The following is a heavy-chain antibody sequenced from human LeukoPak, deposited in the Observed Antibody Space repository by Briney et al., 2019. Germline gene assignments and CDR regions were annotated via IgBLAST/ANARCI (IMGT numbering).Heavy chain of an antibody. CDR3: ARESRDPYYYYSMDV. D-gene: IGHD2-21*02. CDR2: ISAYNGNT. CDR1: GYTFTSYG. J-gene: IGHJ6*02. V-gene: IGHV1-18*01. Sequence: GASVKVSCKASGYTFTSYGISWVRQAPGQGLEWMGWISAYNGNTNYAQKFQGRVTMTTDTSTSTAYMELRSLRSDDTAVYYCARESRDPYYYYSMDVWGQGTTVTVSS.